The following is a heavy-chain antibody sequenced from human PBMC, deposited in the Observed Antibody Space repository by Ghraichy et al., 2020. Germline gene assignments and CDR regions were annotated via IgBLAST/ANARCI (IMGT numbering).Heavy chain of an antibody. CDR3: AGGDITGTTTGSAFDI. Sequence: ASVKVSCKASGYTFTSYDINWVRQATGQGLEWMGWMNPNSGNTGYAQKFQGRVTMTRNTSISTAYMELSSLRSEDTAVYYCAGGDITGTTTGSAFDIWGQGTMVTVSS. V-gene: IGHV1-8*01. CDR2: MNPNSGNT. D-gene: IGHD1-7*01. CDR1: GYTFTSYD. J-gene: IGHJ3*02.